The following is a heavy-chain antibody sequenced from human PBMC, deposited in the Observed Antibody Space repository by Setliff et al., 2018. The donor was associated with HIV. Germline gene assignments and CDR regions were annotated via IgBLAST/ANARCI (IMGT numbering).Heavy chain of an antibody. CDR3: ARIPNPGHSFGWFDS. CDR1: GVSFNSYY. D-gene: IGHD5-18*01. Sequence: PSETLSLTCAVYGVSFNSYYWNWIRQPPGKGLEWIGEIDHSGSTSYNPSLASRVNISVDTSKNQFSLKLTSLTAADTAVYYCARIPNPGHSFGWFDSWAREPWSPSPQ. V-gene: IGHV4-34*01. J-gene: IGHJ5*01. CDR2: IDHSGST.